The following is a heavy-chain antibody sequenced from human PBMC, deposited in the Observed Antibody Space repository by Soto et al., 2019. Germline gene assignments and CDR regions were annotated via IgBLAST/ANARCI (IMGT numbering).Heavy chain of an antibody. CDR2: ISVSGGST. Sequence: EVQLLESGGGLVQPGGSLRLSCAASGFTFSNYAMSWVRQAPGKGLEWVSTISVSGGSTYYADSVKGRFTISRDNSKNTLYLQMNSLRAEETAVYYCAMLAKSGIRLDSWGQGTLVTVSS. CDR3: AMLAKSGIRLDS. J-gene: IGHJ5*01. D-gene: IGHD3-3*01. V-gene: IGHV3-23*01. CDR1: GFTFSNYA.